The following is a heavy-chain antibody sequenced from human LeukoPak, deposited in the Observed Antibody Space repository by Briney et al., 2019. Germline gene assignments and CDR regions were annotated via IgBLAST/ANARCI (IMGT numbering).Heavy chain of an antibody. CDR3: ATSPYYFDSGTFLGNWFDF. Sequence: GGSLRLSCAASGFTFSNYWMNWVRQAPGKGLEWVANIKKDGSEKYYVDSVKGRFTISRDNTKNSLFLQMNSLRAEDTAVYFCATSPYYFDSGTFLGNWFDFWGQGTLVSVSS. CDR1: GFTFSNYW. V-gene: IGHV3-7*01. D-gene: IGHD3-10*01. CDR2: IKKDGSEK. J-gene: IGHJ5*01.